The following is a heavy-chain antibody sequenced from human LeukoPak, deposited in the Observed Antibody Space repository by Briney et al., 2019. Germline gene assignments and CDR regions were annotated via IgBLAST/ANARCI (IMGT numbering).Heavy chain of an antibody. CDR3: ARGSWSAAGTSIDY. J-gene: IGHJ4*02. D-gene: IGHD6-13*01. Sequence: SETLSLTCAVYGGSFSGYYWSWIRQPPGKGLEWIGEINHSGSTNYNPSLKSRVTISVDTSKNQFSLKLSSVTAEDTAVYYCARGSWSAAGTSIDYWGQGTLVTVSS. CDR2: INHSGST. V-gene: IGHV4-34*01. CDR1: GGSFSGYY.